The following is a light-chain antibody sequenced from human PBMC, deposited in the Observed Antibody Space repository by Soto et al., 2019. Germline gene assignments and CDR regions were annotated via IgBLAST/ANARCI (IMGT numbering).Light chain of an antibody. V-gene: IGKV3-20*01. CDR2: DAS. Sequence: IVLTQSPGTLSLSPGERATLSCRASRTVGNNYLAWYQQRPGQAPNLLIYDASSRATGIPDRFSGSGSGTDFTLTITRLEPEDSAMYYCQQYASSPLNFGGGTKVDIK. CDR3: QQYASSPLN. J-gene: IGKJ4*01. CDR1: RTVGNNY.